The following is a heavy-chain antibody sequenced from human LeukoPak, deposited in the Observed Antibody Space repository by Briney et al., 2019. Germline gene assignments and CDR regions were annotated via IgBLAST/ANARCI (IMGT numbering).Heavy chain of an antibody. CDR2: ISTSSTYI. J-gene: IGHJ4*02. CDR3: ARVGRPESFQVYYFDY. D-gene: IGHD1-1*01. CDR1: GFTFSSYS. V-gene: IGHV3-21*01. Sequence: GSLRLSCAASGFTFSSYSMNWVRQAPGKGLEWVSSISTSSTYIYYADSVKGRFTISRDNAKNSLYLQMNSLRAEDTAVYYCARVGRPESFQVYYFDYWGQGTLVTVSS.